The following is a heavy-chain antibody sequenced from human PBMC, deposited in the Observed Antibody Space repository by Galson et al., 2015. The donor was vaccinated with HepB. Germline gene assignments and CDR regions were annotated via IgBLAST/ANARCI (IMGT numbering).Heavy chain of an antibody. V-gene: IGHV3-33*01. CDR2: IYFDGRTT. J-gene: IGHJ4*02. CDR1: GFPFSSYG. D-gene: IGHD6-19*01. Sequence: SLRLSCAASGFPFSSYGMHWVRQAPGKGLEWVAIIYFDGRTTYYLDSLKGRFTISRDNSKNTVYLQMNRLRAEDTAVYFCARDAGYSSGWIFDHWGQGILVTVST. CDR3: ARDAGYSSGWIFDH.